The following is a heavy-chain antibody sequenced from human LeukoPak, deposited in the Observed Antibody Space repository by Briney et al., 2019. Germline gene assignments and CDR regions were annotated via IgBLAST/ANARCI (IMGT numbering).Heavy chain of an antibody. CDR1: GGSISSSSSY. D-gene: IGHD6-19*01. CDR3: ARHQKNSSGWYGNFDY. J-gene: IGHJ4*02. CDR2: IYYSGST. V-gene: IGHV4-39*01. Sequence: SETLSLTCTVSGGSISSSSSYWGWIRQPPGKGLEWIGGIYYSGSTYYNPSLKSRVTISVDTSKNQFSLKLSSVSAADTAVYYCARHQKNSSGWYGNFDYWGQGTLVTVSS.